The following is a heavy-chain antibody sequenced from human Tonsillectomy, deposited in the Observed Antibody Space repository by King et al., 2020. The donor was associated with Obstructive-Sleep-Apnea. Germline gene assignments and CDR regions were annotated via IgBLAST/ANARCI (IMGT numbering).Heavy chain of an antibody. Sequence: VQLVESGGGLVQPGGSLRLSCAASGFTFGTYWMSWVRRAPGGGREWVANINQDGSAKHFVDSVKGRFTISRDNAKNSLYLQMDSLRAEDTAVYYCTRDSQGAYSYGVGHYWGQGTLVTVSS. V-gene: IGHV3-7*01. J-gene: IGHJ4*02. CDR3: TRDSQGAYSYGVGHY. CDR2: INQDGSAK. D-gene: IGHD5-18*01. CDR1: GFTFGTYW.